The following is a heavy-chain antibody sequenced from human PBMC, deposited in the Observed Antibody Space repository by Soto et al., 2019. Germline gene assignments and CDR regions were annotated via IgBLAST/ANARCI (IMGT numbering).Heavy chain of an antibody. CDR1: GGSISSGGYY. V-gene: IGHV4-31*03. Sequence: ASETLSLTCTVSGGSISSGGYYWSWIRQHPGKGLEWIGYIYYSGSTYYNPSLKSRVTISVDTSKNQFSLKLSSVTAADTAVYYCARDTNYYDSSGYHGGNWFDPWGQGTLVTVSS. CDR3: ARDTNYYDSSGYHGGNWFDP. J-gene: IGHJ5*02. CDR2: IYYSGST. D-gene: IGHD3-22*01.